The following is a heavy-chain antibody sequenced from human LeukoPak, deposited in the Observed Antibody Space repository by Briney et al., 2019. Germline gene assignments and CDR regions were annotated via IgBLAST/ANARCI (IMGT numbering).Heavy chain of an antibody. V-gene: IGHV3-11*06. Sequence: GGSLRLSCAASGFTFSDYYMSWIRQAPGKGLEWVSYISYSSTKIHYADSVKGRFTISRDNAKNSLFLQMNSLRVEDTAVYYCARDLPSSGYYYRDAFDIWGQGTMVTVSS. CDR3: ARDLPSSGYYYRDAFDI. J-gene: IGHJ3*02. CDR1: GFTFSDYY. D-gene: IGHD3-22*01. CDR2: ISYSSTKI.